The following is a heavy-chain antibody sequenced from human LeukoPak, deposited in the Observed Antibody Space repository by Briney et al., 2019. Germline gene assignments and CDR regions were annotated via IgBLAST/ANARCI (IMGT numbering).Heavy chain of an antibody. D-gene: IGHD3-10*01. J-gene: IGHJ6*02. CDR2: IYYSGST. CDR1: GGSISSSSYY. CDR3: ARDPPIVTGSYYYGMDV. Sequence: SETLSLTCTVSGGSISSSSYYWGWIRQPPGKGLEWIGSIYYSGSTYYNPSLKSRVTISVDTSKNQFSLKLSSVTAADTAVYYCARDPPIVTGSYYYGMDVWGQGTTVTVSS. V-gene: IGHV4-39*07.